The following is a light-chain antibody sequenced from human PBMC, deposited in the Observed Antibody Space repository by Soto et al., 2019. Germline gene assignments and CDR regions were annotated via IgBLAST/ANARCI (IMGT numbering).Light chain of an antibody. Sequence: EIVLTQSPDTLSLSPGERATLSCRASQSVSNNYLAWYQQKPGQAPRLLIFGASSRAAGIPDRFSGSGSGTDFALTISRLEPEDFAVYYCQQYTNSPVTFGPGTKVDIK. CDR1: QSVSNNY. V-gene: IGKV3-20*01. CDR3: QQYTNSPVT. J-gene: IGKJ3*01. CDR2: GAS.